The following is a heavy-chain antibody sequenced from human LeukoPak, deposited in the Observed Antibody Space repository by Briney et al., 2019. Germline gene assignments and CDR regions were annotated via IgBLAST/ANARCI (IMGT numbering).Heavy chain of an antibody. CDR3: TTHVLRFLEWLSGPPDY. CDR1: GFTFRHAW. Sequence: GGSLRLSCAASGFTFRHAWMSWVRQAPGKGLEWVGRIKSKTDGGTTDYAAPVKGSFTISRDDSENTLYLQMNSLKTEDTAVYYCTTHVLRFLEWLSGPPDYWGQGTLVTVSS. CDR2: IKSKTDGGTT. D-gene: IGHD3-3*01. J-gene: IGHJ4*02. V-gene: IGHV3-15*01.